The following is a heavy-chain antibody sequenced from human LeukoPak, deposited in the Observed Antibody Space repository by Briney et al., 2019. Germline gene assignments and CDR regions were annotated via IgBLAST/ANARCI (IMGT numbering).Heavy chain of an antibody. Sequence: RASVKVSCKASGYTFTSYYMHWVRQAPGQGLEWMGIINPSGGSTSYAQKFRGRVTMTRDMSTSTVYMELSSLRSEDTAVYYCARDRLPIPSPLLGKSYYYYMDVWGKGTTVTASS. V-gene: IGHV1-46*01. CDR1: GYTFTSYY. J-gene: IGHJ6*03. D-gene: IGHD2-15*01. CDR2: INPSGGST. CDR3: ARDRLPIPSPLLGKSYYYYMDV.